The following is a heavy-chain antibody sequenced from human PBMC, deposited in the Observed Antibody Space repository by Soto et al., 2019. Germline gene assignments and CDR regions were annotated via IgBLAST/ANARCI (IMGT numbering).Heavy chain of an antibody. Sequence: EVRLVESGGGLVQPGGSLRLSCAASGFTFSTYWMHWVHQAPGKGLVWVSRINSDGSTTSYADSVKGRFTISRDNAKNTLYLQMSSLRAEDTAVYYCARAPYPVFDCWGRGTLVAVSS. CDR2: INSDGSTT. J-gene: IGHJ4*02. CDR1: GFTFSTYW. CDR3: ARAPYPVFDC. V-gene: IGHV3-74*01.